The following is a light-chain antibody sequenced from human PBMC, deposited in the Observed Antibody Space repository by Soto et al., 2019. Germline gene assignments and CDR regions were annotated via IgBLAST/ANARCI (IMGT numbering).Light chain of an antibody. CDR3: GTWDSSLSAGV. CDR2: DNN. J-gene: IGLJ2*01. CDR1: SSNIGNNY. Sequence: QSVLTQPPSVSAAPGQKVTISCSGSSSNIGNNYVSWYQQLPGTAPKLLIYDNNERLSGIPDRFSGSKSGTSATLGITGLQTGDEADYYCGTWDSSLSAGVFGGGTKLNVL. V-gene: IGLV1-51*01.